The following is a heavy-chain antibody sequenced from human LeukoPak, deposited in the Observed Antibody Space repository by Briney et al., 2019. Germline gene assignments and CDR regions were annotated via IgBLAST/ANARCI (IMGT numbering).Heavy chain of an antibody. Sequence: QPGGSLRLSCAASGFTFSSYAMSWVRQAPGKGLGWVSTISGSGGGTYYADSVKGRFTISRDNSKNTLYLQMNSLRAEDTAVYYCAKGLYYYDSSGYKDAFDIWGQGTMVTVSS. V-gene: IGHV3-23*01. CDR1: GFTFSSYA. CDR2: ISGSGGGT. CDR3: AKGLYYYDSSGYKDAFDI. D-gene: IGHD3-22*01. J-gene: IGHJ3*02.